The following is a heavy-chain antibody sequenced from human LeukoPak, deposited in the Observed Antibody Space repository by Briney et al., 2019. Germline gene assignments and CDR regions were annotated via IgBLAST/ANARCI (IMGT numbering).Heavy chain of an antibody. J-gene: IGHJ4*02. CDR1: GFSFSNYW. CDR3: ARSQRGYSYGEH. CDR2: VDNDGSGT. D-gene: IGHD5-18*01. V-gene: IGHV3-74*01. Sequence: GGSLRLSCAASGFSFSNYWMHWVRQVPGKGLVWLSRVDNDGSGTSYADSVKGRFTTSRDNAKNTVYLQMNSLRAEDTAVYYCARSQRGYSYGEHWGQGTPVTVSS.